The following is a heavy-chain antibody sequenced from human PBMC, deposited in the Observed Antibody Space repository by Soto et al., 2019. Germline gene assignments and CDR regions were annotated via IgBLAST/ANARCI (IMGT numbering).Heavy chain of an antibody. V-gene: IGHV2-5*05. Sequence: QITLKESGPTLVKPTQTLTLTCTFSGFSLTTSGEGVGWIRQPPGKALEWLALIYWDDDKYYGPSLKSRLTITKGTSENQVVLTMTNMDPVDAGTYYCAHRGGFEFDYWGRGTLVTVSS. J-gene: IGHJ4*02. CDR2: IYWDDDK. D-gene: IGHD5-12*01. CDR1: GFSLTTSGEG. CDR3: AHRGGFEFDY.